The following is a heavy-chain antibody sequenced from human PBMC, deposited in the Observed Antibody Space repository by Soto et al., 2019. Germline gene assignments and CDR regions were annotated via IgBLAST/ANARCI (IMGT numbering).Heavy chain of an antibody. D-gene: IGHD1-1*01. CDR3: ARPNGHQLYYYYGMDV. J-gene: IGHJ6*02. CDR1: GFTFSTYW. V-gene: IGHV3-74*01. CDR2: INNDGSST. Sequence: GGSLRLSCAASGFTFSTYWMHWVRQAPGKGLVWVSRINNDGSSTSYADSVKGRFTISRENAKNMLHLQMNSLRAEDTAVYYCARPNGHQLYYYYGMDVWGQGTTVTVYS.